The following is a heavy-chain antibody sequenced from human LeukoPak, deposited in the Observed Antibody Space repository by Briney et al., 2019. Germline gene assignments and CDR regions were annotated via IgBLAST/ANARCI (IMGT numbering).Heavy chain of an antibody. CDR3: ARRYCSGGSCFLDY. CDR2: ISAYNGNT. J-gene: IGHJ4*02. D-gene: IGHD2-15*01. Sequence: GASVKVSCKXSGYTFTSYGISWVRQAPGQGLEWMGWISAYNGNTNYAQKLQGRVTMTTDTSTSTAYMELRSLRSDDTAVYYCARRYCSGGSCFLDYWGQGTLVTVSS. CDR1: GYTFTSYG. V-gene: IGHV1-18*01.